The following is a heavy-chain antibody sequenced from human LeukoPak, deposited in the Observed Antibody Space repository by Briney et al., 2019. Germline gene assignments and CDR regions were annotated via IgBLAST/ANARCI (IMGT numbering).Heavy chain of an antibody. V-gene: IGHV4-34*01. CDR1: GGSFSDYY. J-gene: IGHJ4*02. Sequence: SETLSLTCAVYGGSFSDYYWTWIRQPPGKGLEWIGEINHSGSPNNNPSLKSRVSISFDTSKNQFSLKLTSVTAADTAVYYCARDQIAAAGTVPVVWGQGTLVTVSS. CDR3: ARDQIAAAGTVPVV. CDR2: INHSGSP. D-gene: IGHD6-13*01.